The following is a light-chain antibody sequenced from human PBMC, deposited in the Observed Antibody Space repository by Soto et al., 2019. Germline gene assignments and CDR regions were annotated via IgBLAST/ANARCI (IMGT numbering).Light chain of an antibody. V-gene: IGKV3-20*01. CDR3: QPYGSSGT. CDR2: GAS. Sequence: TQSPGAVSLSPGERATHSCRASQSVSNNYLAWYQQKPGQAPRLLIYGASNRATGIPDRFSGSGSGTDFTLTISRLEPEDFAVYYCQPYGSSGTFGQRAMVDIK. J-gene: IGKJ1*01. CDR1: QSVSNNY.